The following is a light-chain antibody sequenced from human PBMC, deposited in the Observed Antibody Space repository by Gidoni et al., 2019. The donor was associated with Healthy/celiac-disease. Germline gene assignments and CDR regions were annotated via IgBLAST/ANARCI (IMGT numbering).Light chain of an antibody. CDR2: DDS. V-gene: IGLV3-21*02. CDR3: QVWDSSSDHPEVV. CDR1: NIGSKS. Sequence: SYVLTQPPSVSVAPGQTARITCGGNNIGSKSVHRYQQKPGQAPVLVVYDDSDRPLGFPWPFSGPNFGNTATLTISRVEAGDEADYYCQVWDSSSDHPEVVFGGGTKLTVL. J-gene: IGLJ2*01.